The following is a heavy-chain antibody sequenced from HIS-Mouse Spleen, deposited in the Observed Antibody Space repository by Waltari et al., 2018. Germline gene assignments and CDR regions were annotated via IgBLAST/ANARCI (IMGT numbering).Heavy chain of an antibody. CDR3: ARPSSSPIKYFQH. V-gene: IGHV1-2*02. Sequence: QVQLVQSGAEVKKPGASVKVSCKASGYTFTGYYMHCVRQAPGQGLEWMGWYNPNSGCTNYAQKFQGRVTMTRDTSISTAYMELSRLRSDDTAVYYCARPSSSPIKYFQHWGQGTLVTVSS. J-gene: IGHJ1*01. CDR1: GYTFTGYY. CDR2: YNPNSGCT. D-gene: IGHD6-13*01.